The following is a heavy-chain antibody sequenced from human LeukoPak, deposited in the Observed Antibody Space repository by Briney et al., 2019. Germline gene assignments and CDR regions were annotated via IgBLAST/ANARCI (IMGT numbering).Heavy chain of an antibody. J-gene: IGHJ6*03. Sequence: SETLSLTCAVYGESFSGYYWSWVRQPPGKGLEWIGEINHGGSANYNPSLKSRVTISVDTSKNQFSLKLSSVTAADTAVYYCARSVEGYCSGGSCYSYYYYMDVWGKGTTVTASS. D-gene: IGHD2-15*01. CDR2: INHGGSA. CDR1: GESFSGYY. V-gene: IGHV4-34*01. CDR3: ARSVEGYCSGGSCYSYYYYMDV.